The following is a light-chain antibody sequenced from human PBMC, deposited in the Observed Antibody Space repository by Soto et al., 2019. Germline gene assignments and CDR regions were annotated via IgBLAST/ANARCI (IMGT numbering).Light chain of an antibody. CDR3: SSHTLSRALQV. CDR1: SSDIGGYNY. CDR2: GVS. Sequence: QSVLTQPRSVSGSPGQSVTISCTGTSSDIGGYNYVSWYQQHPGKAPKLMLYGVSKRPSGVSNRFSGSKSGNTASLTISGLQAEDEADYYCSSHTLSRALQVFGTGTKLTVL. V-gene: IGLV2-14*01. J-gene: IGLJ1*01.